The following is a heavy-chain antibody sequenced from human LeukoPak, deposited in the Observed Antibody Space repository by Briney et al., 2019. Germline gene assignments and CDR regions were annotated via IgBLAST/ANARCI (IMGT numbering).Heavy chain of an antibody. CDR1: GGSFSGYY. Sequence: PSETLSLTCAVYGGSFSGYYWSWIRQPPGKGLEWIGKIFYSGSTYYNPSLKSRVTISVDTSRNQFSLKLSSVTAADTAVYYCARHQSRDGNNPRPCDNWGQGTLVTVSS. J-gene: IGHJ4*02. CDR2: IFYSGST. CDR3: ARHQSRDGNNPRPCDN. V-gene: IGHV4-34*12. D-gene: IGHD2-2*01.